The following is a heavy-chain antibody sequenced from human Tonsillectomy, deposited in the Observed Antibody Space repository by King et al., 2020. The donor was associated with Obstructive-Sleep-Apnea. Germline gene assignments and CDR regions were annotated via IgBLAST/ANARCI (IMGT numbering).Heavy chain of an antibody. J-gene: IGHJ6*02. CDR2: INSDGSDT. CDR1: GFTFSSYW. V-gene: IGHV3-74*01. CDR3: ARAYHDFWRGNPAYYYIMDV. Sequence: EVQLVESGGDLFQPGGSLRLSCAASGFTFSSYWMHWVRQVPGKGLVWVSRINSDGSDTTYADSVKGRFTISRDNAKNTLYLQVNSLRAEDTAVYYCARAYHDFWRGNPAYYYIMDVWGQGTTVTVSS. D-gene: IGHD3-3*01.